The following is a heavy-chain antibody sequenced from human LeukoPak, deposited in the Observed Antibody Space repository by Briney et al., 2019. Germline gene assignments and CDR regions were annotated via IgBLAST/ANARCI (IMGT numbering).Heavy chain of an antibody. D-gene: IGHD1-26*01. V-gene: IGHV3-48*03. Sequence: GGSLRLSCAASGFTFSSYEMNWVRQAPGKGLEWVSYISSSGSTIYYADSVKGRFTISRDNAKNSLYLQMNSLRAEDTAVYYCARDRGRPSGSILEPYYFDYWGQGTLVTASS. CDR1: GFTFSSYE. J-gene: IGHJ4*02. CDR2: ISSSGSTI. CDR3: ARDRGRPSGSILEPYYFDY.